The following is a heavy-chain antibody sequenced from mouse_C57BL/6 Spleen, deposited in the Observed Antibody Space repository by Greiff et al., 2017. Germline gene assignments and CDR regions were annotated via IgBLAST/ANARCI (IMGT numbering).Heavy chain of an antibody. V-gene: IGHV1-55*01. CDR1: GYTFTSYW. CDR3: ARCPYYYGSSYDYFDY. Sequence: QVQLKESGAELVKPGASVKMSCKASGYTFTSYWITWVKQRPGQGLEWIGDIYPGSGSTNYNEKFKSKATLTVDTSSSTAYMQLSSLTSEDSAVYYCARCPYYYGSSYDYFDYWGQGTTLTVSS. D-gene: IGHD1-1*01. CDR2: IYPGSGST. J-gene: IGHJ2*01.